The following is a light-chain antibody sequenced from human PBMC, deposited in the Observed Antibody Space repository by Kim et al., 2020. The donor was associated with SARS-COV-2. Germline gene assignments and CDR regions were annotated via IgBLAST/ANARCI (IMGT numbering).Light chain of an antibody. CDR2: GGS. Sequence: SPGERATLSCRASQSVSASYLAWYQQKPGQAPRLLISGGSTRATGIPDRFSASGSGTDFTLTVSRLEPEDFAVYYCQQYGTSPLTFGGGTKVDIK. V-gene: IGKV3-20*01. J-gene: IGKJ4*01. CDR1: QSVSASY. CDR3: QQYGTSPLT.